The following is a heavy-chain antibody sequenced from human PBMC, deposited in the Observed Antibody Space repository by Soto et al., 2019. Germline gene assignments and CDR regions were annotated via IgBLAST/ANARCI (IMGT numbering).Heavy chain of an antibody. CDR1: GGSISSGDYY. V-gene: IGHV4-30-4*01. J-gene: IGHJ5*02. D-gene: IGHD4-17*01. Sequence: LSLTCTVSGGSISSGDYYWSWIRQPPGKGLEWIGYIYYSGSTYYNPSLKSRVTISVDTSKNQFSLKLSSVTAADTAVYYCARDTVGLYNWFDPWGQGTLVTVSS. CDR2: IYYSGST. CDR3: ARDTVGLYNWFDP.